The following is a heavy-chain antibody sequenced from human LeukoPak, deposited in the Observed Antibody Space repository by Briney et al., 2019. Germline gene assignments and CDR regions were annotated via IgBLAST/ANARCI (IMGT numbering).Heavy chain of an antibody. Sequence: ASVKVSCKASGYTFTGYYMHWVRQAPGQGLEWMGWINPNSGGTNYAQKFQGRVTMARDTSISTAYMELSRLRSDDTAVYYCARGMTTVTIPGYYYYYYMDVWGKGTTVTVSS. CDR3: ARGMTTVTIPGYYYYYYMDV. V-gene: IGHV1-2*02. CDR1: GYTFTGYY. J-gene: IGHJ6*03. D-gene: IGHD4-11*01. CDR2: INPNSGGT.